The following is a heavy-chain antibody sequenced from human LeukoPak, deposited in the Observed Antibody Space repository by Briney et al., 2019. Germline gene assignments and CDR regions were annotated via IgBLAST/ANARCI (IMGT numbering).Heavy chain of an antibody. CDR1: GGSIRSYY. Sequence: PSETLSLTCTVSGGSIRSYYWSWIRQPPGKGLEWIGYIYYSGTTNYNPSLKSRVIISVDTSKNQFSLRLNSVTAADSAVYYCAGDIMIAAPGHWGPGTLVTVSS. CDR2: IYYSGTT. CDR3: AGDIMIAAPGH. V-gene: IGHV4-59*12. J-gene: IGHJ4*02. D-gene: IGHD3-16*01.